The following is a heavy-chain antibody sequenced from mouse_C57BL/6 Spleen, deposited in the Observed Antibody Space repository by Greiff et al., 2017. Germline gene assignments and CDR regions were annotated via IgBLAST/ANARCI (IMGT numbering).Heavy chain of an antibody. CDR1: GYTFTSYW. CDR3: ATAALVARYAMDD. Sequence: QVQLQQPGAELVMPGASVKLSCKASGYTFTSYWMHWVKQRPGQGLEWIGEIDPSDSYTNYTQKFKGKSTLTVDKSSSTAYLQLSSLTSEDSAVYDCATAALVARYAMDDWGQGTTVTVSS. D-gene: IGHD1-1*01. J-gene: IGHJ4*01. CDR2: IDPSDSYT. V-gene: IGHV1-69*01.